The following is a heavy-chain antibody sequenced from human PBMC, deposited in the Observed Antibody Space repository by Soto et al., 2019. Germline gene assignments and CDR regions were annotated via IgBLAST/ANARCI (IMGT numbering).Heavy chain of an antibody. CDR2: LWYDGSNK. V-gene: IGHV3-33*08. D-gene: IGHD5-18*01. J-gene: IGHJ6*02. Sequence: GGSLRLSCEASGFDFSRSWMHWVRQAPGKGLDWVVVLWYDGSNKYYADSVKGRFTISRDNSKNTLYLQMNSLRAEYTAVYYCAIDGYIYGPEELYYYYYGMDVWGQGTTVTVSS. CDR1: GFDFSRSW. CDR3: AIDGYIYGPEELYYYYYGMDV.